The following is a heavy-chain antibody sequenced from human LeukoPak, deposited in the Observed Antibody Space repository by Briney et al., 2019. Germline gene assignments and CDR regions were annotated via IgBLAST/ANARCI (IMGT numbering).Heavy chain of an antibody. CDR3: AKDLPEKSSRAIAARPENY. J-gene: IGHJ4*02. V-gene: IGHV3-30*02. CDR2: IRYDGSNK. CDR1: GFTFSSYG. D-gene: IGHD6-6*01. Sequence: GSLRLSCAASGFTFSSYGMHWVRQAPGKGLEWGAFIRYDGSNKYYADSVKGRFTISRDNSKNTLFLQMNSLRAEDSAVYYCAKDLPEKSSRAIAARPENYWGQGTLVTVSS.